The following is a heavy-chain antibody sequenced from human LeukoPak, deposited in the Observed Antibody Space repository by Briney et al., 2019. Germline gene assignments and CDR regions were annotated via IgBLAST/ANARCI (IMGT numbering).Heavy chain of an antibody. CDR3: ARGSSSWSSGYYFDY. CDR1: GGSFSGYY. Sequence: SETLSLTCAVYGGSFSGYYWSWIRQPPGKGLEWIGEIYHSGSTNYNPSLKSRVTISVDKSKNQFSLKLSSVTAADTAVYHCARGSSSWSSGYYFDYWGQGTLVTVSS. CDR2: IYHSGST. D-gene: IGHD6-13*01. J-gene: IGHJ4*02. V-gene: IGHV4-34*01.